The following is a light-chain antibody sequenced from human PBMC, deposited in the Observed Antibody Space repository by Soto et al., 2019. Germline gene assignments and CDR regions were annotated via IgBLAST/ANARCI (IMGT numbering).Light chain of an antibody. V-gene: IGKV1-39*01. Sequence: DIQMTQSPSSLSASVGDRVTITCRASQSISNYLNWYQQKPGKAPKLLIYAASNLQSGVPSRFSGSGSGTDFALTISSPQPEDFATYYCQQSYTTPQTFGQGTKLEIK. CDR1: QSISNY. CDR2: AAS. CDR3: QQSYTTPQT. J-gene: IGKJ2*01.